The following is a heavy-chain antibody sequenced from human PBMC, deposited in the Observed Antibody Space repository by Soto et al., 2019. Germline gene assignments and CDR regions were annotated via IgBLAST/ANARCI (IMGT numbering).Heavy chain of an antibody. CDR2: IWYDGSNK. V-gene: IGHV3-33*01. CDR3: ARDLSVVPAAALISNWFDP. CDR1: GFTFSSYG. J-gene: IGHJ5*02. Sequence: ESVGGVVQPGRSLRLSCAASGFTFSSYGMHWVRQAPGPGLEWVAVIWYDGSNKYYADSVKGRFTISRDNSKNTLYLQMNSLRAEDTAVYYCARDLSVVPAAALISNWFDPWGQGTLVTVSS. D-gene: IGHD2-2*01.